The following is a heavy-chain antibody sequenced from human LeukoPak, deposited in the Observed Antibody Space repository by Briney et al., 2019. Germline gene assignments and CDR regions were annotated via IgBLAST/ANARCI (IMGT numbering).Heavy chain of an antibody. CDR2: INPNSGGT. CDR3: AAEYNWNYAIGWFDP. V-gene: IGHV1-2*02. Sequence: GSSVKVSCKASGYTFTGYYMHWVRQAPGQRLEWMGWINPNSGGTNYAQKFQGRVTMTRDTSISTAYLELSRLRSDDTAVYYCAAEYNWNYAIGWFDPWGQGTLVTVS. J-gene: IGHJ5*02. D-gene: IGHD1-7*01. CDR1: GYTFTGYY.